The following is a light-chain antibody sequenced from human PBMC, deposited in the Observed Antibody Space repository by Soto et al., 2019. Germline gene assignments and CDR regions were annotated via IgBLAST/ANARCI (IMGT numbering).Light chain of an antibody. CDR1: QSVSNNY. CDR3: QQYGSSPIT. J-gene: IGKJ5*01. Sequence: EILLTQSPGTLSLSPGEXATLSCRASQSVSNNYLAWYQQKPGQAPRLLIYGASNRATGIPDRFSGSGSGTDCTLTISRLEPEDFAVYYCQQYGSSPITLGQGTRLEIK. V-gene: IGKV3-20*01. CDR2: GAS.